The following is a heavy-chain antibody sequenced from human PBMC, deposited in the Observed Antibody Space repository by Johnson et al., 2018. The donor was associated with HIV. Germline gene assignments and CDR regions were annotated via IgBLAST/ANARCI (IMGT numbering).Heavy chain of an antibody. CDR3: VRTLSYCSSTTCSDSFDI. V-gene: IGHV3-11*05. CDR2: ISGGSAGT. D-gene: IGHD2-2*01. J-gene: IGHJ3*02. CDR1: GFTFSDYY. Sequence: QMHLVESGGGLVKPGGSLRISCAASGFTFSDYYMSWIRQAPGKGLEWIAYISGGSAGTFYADSVKGRFTISRDNAKNSLYLQMNSLRVEDTAVYYCVRTLSYCSSTTCSDSFDIWGQGTMVTVSS.